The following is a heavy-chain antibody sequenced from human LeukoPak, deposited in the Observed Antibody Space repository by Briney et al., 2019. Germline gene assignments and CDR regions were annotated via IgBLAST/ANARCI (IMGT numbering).Heavy chain of an antibody. Sequence: SETLSLTATAPVDSSSVYNWTWIRKPPGKELNGFGYIYYSGRTNYNPSLKSRVTISEDTSKNQFSLRLTSVTAADTAVYYCARTTPYYYYAMDVWGQGTTVTVSS. V-gene: IGHV4-59*13. CDR2: IYYSGRT. CDR1: VDSSSVYN. CDR3: ARTTPYYYYAMDV. D-gene: IGHD4-17*01. J-gene: IGHJ6*02.